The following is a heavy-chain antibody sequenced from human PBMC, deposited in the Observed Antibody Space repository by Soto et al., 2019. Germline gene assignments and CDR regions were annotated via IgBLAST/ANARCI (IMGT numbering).Heavy chain of an antibody. D-gene: IGHD3-3*01. V-gene: IGHV3-30*02. J-gene: IGHJ4*02. CDR2: IRFDGTNI. CDR1: GIIFNGFG. CDR3: ARDGVGGTVVFGYRDY. Sequence: PGGSLRLSCAASGIIFNGFGMHWVRQAPGKGLEWVAIIRFDGTNIHYADSVKGRFTISRDNSKNTLYLQMDSLRAEDTAVYYCARDGVGGTVVFGYRDYWGQGALVTVSS.